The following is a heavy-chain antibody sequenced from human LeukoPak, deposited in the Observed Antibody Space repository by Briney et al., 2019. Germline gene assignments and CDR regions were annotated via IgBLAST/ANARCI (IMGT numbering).Heavy chain of an antibody. CDR3: ARGGLTIAEATTSWYLDY. J-gene: IGHJ4*02. V-gene: IGHV3-33*01. CDR2: TWYDGSNK. Sequence: GRSLRLSCAASGFSFSIYGMHWVRQAQGKGLEWVALTWYDGSNKNYADSVKGRFTISRDNSKNTLYLQMNSLRGEDTAVYYCARGGLTIAEATTSWYLDYWGQGTLVTVSS. D-gene: IGHD1-26*01. CDR1: GFSFSIYG.